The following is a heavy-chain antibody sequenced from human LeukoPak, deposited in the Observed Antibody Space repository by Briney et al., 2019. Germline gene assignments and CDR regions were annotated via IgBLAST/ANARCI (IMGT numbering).Heavy chain of an antibody. Sequence: GGSLRLSCAASGFTFSSYAMSWVRQAPGKGLEWVSAISGSGGSTYYADSVKGRFTISRDNSKNTLYLQMNSLRAEDTAVYYCARATDYDFWSGYYPQAYNWFDPWGQGTLVTVSS. J-gene: IGHJ5*02. V-gene: IGHV3-23*01. D-gene: IGHD3-3*01. CDR2: ISGSGGST. CDR3: ARATDYDFWSGYYPQAYNWFDP. CDR1: GFTFSSYA.